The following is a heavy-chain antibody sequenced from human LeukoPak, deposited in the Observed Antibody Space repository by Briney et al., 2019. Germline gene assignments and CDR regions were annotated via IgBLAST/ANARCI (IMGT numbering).Heavy chain of an antibody. CDR2: IYSGGST. CDR3: AGGYYSAPNY. Sequence: GGSLRLSCAASGFTVSSNYMSWVRQAPGKGLEWVSLIYSGGSTYYADSVKGRFAISRDNSKNTLHLEMNSLRAEDTAVYYCAGGYYSAPNYWGQGTLVTVSS. J-gene: IGHJ4*02. V-gene: IGHV3-66*01. CDR1: GFTVSSNY. D-gene: IGHD2/OR15-2a*01.